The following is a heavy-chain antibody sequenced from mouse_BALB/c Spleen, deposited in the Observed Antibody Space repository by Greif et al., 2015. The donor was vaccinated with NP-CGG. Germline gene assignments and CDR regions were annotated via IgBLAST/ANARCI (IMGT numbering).Heavy chain of an antibody. D-gene: IGHD2-1*01. J-gene: IGHJ4*01. Sequence: LVESGPELVKPGASVKISCKASGYTFTDYYINWLKQKPGQGLEWIGWIYPGSGNTKYNEKFKGKATLTVDTSSSXAYMQLSSLTSEDTAVYFCARSIYYGNPYYAMDYWGQGTSVTVSS. CDR2: IYPGSGNT. CDR1: GYTFTDYY. V-gene: IGHV1-84*02. CDR3: ARSIYYGNPYYAMDY.